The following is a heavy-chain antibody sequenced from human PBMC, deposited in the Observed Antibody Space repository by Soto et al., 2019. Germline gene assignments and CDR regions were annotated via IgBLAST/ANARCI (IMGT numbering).Heavy chain of an antibody. CDR1: GGSISSGGYY. D-gene: IGHD2-2*01. CDR3: ARGLCGDDGYYFDY. J-gene: IGHJ4*02. CDR2: IYYSGST. Sequence: QVQLQESGPGLVKPSQTLSLTCTVSGGSISSGGYYWSWIRQHPGKGLEWIGYIYYSGSTYYNPSLESRVSIPVDTSKNQFSLELSSVTAADTAVYYCARGLCGDDGYYFDYWGQGTLVTVSS. V-gene: IGHV4-31*03.